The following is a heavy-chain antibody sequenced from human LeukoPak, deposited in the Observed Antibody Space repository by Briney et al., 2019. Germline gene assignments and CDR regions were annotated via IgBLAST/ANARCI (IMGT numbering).Heavy chain of an antibody. Sequence: GASVKVSCKASGYTFTGYYMHWVRQATGQGLEWMGWMNPNSGNTGYAQKFQGRVTITRNTSISTAYMELSSLRSDDTAVYYCAKDGGGGYKIQDWGQGTLVTVSS. J-gene: IGHJ1*01. D-gene: IGHD5-12*01. CDR2: MNPNSGNT. CDR3: AKDGGGGYKIQD. V-gene: IGHV1-8*03. CDR1: GYTFTGYY.